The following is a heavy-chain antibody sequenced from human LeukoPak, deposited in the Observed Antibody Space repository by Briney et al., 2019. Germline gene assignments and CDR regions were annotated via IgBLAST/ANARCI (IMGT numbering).Heavy chain of an antibody. CDR1: GYSISSGYY. V-gene: IGHV4-38-2*01. D-gene: IGHD5-12*01. CDR2: IYHSGST. CDR3: AGLGGYEAAYYFDY. Sequence: SETLSLTCAVSGYSISSGYYWGWIRQPPGKGLEWIGSIYHSGSTYYNPSLKSRVTISVDTSKNQFSLKLSSVTAADTAVYYCAGLGGYEAAYYFDYWGQGTLVTVSS. J-gene: IGHJ4*02.